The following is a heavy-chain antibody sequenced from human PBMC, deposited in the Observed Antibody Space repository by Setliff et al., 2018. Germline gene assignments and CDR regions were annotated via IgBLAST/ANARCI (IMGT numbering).Heavy chain of an antibody. CDR3: AKDRVVSSTWCDY. CDR2: IMYDGSNK. J-gene: IGHJ4*02. Sequence: GGSLRLSCEASGFTFSSYGMHWVRQAPGKGLEWVAFIMYDGSNKYYADSVKGRFTISRDNSKNTLCLQMNSLRIEDTAVYYCAKDRVVSSTWCDYWGQGTLVTVSS. CDR1: GFTFSSYG. V-gene: IGHV3-30*02. D-gene: IGHD2-2*01.